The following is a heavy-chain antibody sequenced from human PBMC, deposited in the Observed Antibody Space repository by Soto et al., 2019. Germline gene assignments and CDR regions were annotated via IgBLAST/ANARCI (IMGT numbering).Heavy chain of an antibody. CDR1: GFTFSSDW. V-gene: IGHV3-74*01. CDR2: INYDGSST. J-gene: IGHJ4*02. D-gene: IGHD2-21*02. Sequence: EVQLVESGGGLVQPGGSLRLSCAASGFTFSSDWMHWVRQAPGKGLVWVSRINYDGSSTSYADSVKGRFTTSRDNAKNTLYLQMNSLRAEDTAVYYCASTVVTGYWGQGTLVTVSS. CDR3: ASTVVTGY.